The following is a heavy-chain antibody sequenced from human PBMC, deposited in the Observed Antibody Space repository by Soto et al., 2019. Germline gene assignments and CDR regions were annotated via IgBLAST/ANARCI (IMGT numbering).Heavy chain of an antibody. J-gene: IGHJ5*02. D-gene: IGHD1-7*01. Sequence: ASVKRSRMAFGYTYTSDVINWVRQTTRQGLELMGWMNPNSGNTGYAQKFQGRVTMTRNTSIGTAYMELSSLRSEDTAVYYCARGPARTATTIGTTHREGGNPWGQGSLDTVSS. CDR3: ARGPARTATTIGTTHREGGNP. CDR2: MNPNSGNT. CDR1: GYTYTSDV. V-gene: IGHV1-8*01.